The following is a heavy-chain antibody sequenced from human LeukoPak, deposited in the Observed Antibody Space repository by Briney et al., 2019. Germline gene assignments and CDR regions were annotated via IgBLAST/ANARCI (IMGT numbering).Heavy chain of an antibody. Sequence: PSETLSLTCTVSGGSINNYYWTWLRQPPGRGLEWIADIYYSGGTKYNPSLKSRVTISVDTSKNQFSLKLSSVTAADTAVYYCARHGSYSSGYYYFDYWGQGTLVTVSS. D-gene: IGHD6-19*01. CDR2: IYYSGGT. J-gene: IGHJ4*02. CDR1: GGSINNYY. CDR3: ARHGSYSSGYYYFDY. V-gene: IGHV4-59*08.